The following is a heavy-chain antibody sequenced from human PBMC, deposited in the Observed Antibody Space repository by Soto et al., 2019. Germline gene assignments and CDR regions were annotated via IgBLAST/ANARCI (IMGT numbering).Heavy chain of an antibody. Sequence: SETLSLTCAVYGGSFSGYSWSWIRQPPGKGLEWIGYIYHSGSTYYNPSLKSRVTISVDTSKNQFSLKLSSVTAADTAVYYCARRYAGNFDYWGQGTLVTVSS. CDR2: IYHSGST. CDR3: ARRYAGNFDY. CDR1: GGSFSGYS. V-gene: IGHV4-34*01. D-gene: IGHD2-8*01. J-gene: IGHJ4*02.